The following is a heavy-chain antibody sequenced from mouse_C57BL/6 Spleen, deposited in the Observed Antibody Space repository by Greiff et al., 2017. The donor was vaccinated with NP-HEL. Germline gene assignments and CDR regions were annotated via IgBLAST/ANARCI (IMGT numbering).Heavy chain of an antibody. CDR2: INPGSGGT. D-gene: IGHD1-1*01. J-gene: IGHJ2*01. CDR1: GYAFTNYL. V-gene: IGHV1-54*01. CDR3: ARSGYGSSPFDY. Sequence: QVQLKQSGAELVRPGTSVKVSCKASGYAFTNYLIEWVKQRPGQGLAWIGVINPGSGGTNYNEKFKGKATLTADKSSSTAYMQLSSLTSEDSAVYFCARSGYGSSPFDYWGQGTTLTVSS.